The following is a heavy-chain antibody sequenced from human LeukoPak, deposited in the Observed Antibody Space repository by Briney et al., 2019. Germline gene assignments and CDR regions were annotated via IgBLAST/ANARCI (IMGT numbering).Heavy chain of an antibody. CDR3: ARPTGEHGDYVVSGGYFYGMDV. CDR2: IIPILNIA. Sequence: ASVKVSCKASGDTFRRYAVSWVRQAPGQGLEWMGRIIPILNIANYAQKFQGRLTMTADKSTSTAYMELSSLRSEDTAIYFCARPTGEHGDYVVSGGYFYGMDVWGQGTTVTVFS. V-gene: IGHV1-69*04. J-gene: IGHJ6*02. CDR1: GDTFRRYA. D-gene: IGHD4-17*01.